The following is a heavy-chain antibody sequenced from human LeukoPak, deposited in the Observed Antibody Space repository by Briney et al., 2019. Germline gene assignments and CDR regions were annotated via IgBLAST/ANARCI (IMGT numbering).Heavy chain of an antibody. CDR3: AKELDTMFFDY. Sequence: PGGSLRLSCAASGFTFSTYCMHWVRQAPGKGLEWVSLAGWAGGTTYYSDSVRGRFTISRDSGRNSVYLQMNSLTTDDTAFYFCAKELDTMFFDYWGQGALVTVSS. CDR2: AGWAGGTT. D-gene: IGHD3-10*02. J-gene: IGHJ4*02. CDR1: GFTFSTYC. V-gene: IGHV3-43*01.